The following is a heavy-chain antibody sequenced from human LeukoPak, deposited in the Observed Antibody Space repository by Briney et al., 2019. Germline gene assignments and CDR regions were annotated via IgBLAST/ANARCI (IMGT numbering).Heavy chain of an antibody. V-gene: IGHV3-33*05. J-gene: IGHJ4*02. CDR1: GFTFSSYG. CDR2: ISEDGGNT. CDR3: ATSRTFDY. D-gene: IGHD1-1*01. Sequence: PGGSLRLSCATSGFTFSSYGIHWVRQAPGKGLEWVAAISEDGGNTHYGDSVKGRFTISRDNSKKTLYLQMNSLRAEDTAVYYCATSRTFDYWGQGTLVTVSS.